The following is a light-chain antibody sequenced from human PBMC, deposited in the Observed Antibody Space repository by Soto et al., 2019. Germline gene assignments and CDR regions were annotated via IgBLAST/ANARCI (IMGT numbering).Light chain of an antibody. CDR1: QGNSNS. J-gene: IGKJ3*01. CDR3: HQYNNDPFT. CDR2: DAS. V-gene: IGKV1-33*01. Sequence: DIQMTQSPSSLSASVGDTITITCRASQGNSNSLNWYQLRPGEAPKLLIYDASNLAPGVPSRFSGSGSGTHFTFTVSSLQTEDIATYYCHQYNNDPFTFGPGTKVDLK.